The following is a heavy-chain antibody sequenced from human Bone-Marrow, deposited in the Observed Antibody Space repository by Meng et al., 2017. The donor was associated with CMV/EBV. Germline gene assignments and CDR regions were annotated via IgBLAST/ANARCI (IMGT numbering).Heavy chain of an antibody. D-gene: IGHD6-6*01. CDR1: GGSISSYY. J-gene: IGHJ5*02. V-gene: IGHV4-59*01. CDR3: ARLMARPDDWFDP. Sequence: SETLSLTCTVSGGSISSYYWSWIRQPPGKGLEWLGYIYYSGSTNYNPSLKSRVTIPVDTSKNQFSLKLCSVTAADTAVYYCARLMARPDDWFDPRGQGTLVTVSS. CDR2: IYYSGST.